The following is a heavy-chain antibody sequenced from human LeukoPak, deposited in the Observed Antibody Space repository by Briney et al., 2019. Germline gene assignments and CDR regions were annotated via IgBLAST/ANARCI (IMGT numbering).Heavy chain of an antibody. D-gene: IGHD2-2*01. CDR3: ARDLVGYCSSTSCQSYYYYYMDV. J-gene: IGHJ6*03. CDR1: GFTVSSNY. Sequence: GGSLRLSCAASGFTVSSNYMTWVRQAPGKGLEWVAAISGGSGSKYYADSVKGRFTISRDNSKNTLYLQMNSLSPEDTAVYYCARDLVGYCSSTSCQSYYYYYMDVWGKGTTVTVSS. V-gene: IGHV3-23*01. CDR2: ISGGSGSK.